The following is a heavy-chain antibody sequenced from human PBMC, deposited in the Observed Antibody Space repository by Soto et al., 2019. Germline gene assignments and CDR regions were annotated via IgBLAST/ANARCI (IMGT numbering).Heavy chain of an antibody. CDR1: GFTFSSYA. CDR2: ISGSGGST. CDR3: AKAGAIVATYYYYGMDV. D-gene: IGHD5-12*01. J-gene: IGHJ6*02. Sequence: GGSLRLSCAASGFTFSSYAMSWVRQAPGKGLEWVSAISGSGGSTYYADSVKGRFTISRDNSKNTPYLQMNSLRAEDTAVYYCAKAGAIVATYYYYGMDVWGQGTTVTVSS. V-gene: IGHV3-23*01.